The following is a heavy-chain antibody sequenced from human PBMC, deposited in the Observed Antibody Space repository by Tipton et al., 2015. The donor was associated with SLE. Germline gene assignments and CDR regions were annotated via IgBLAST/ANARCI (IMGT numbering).Heavy chain of an antibody. CDR3: TRHVVGVASRPGWFDT. Sequence: TLSLTCTVSGDPITSSSYYWGWIRQPPGKGLEWVGSIYYRANTYYNPSLKSRVTISVDTSRNQFSLKLNFVTAADTAFYYCTRHVVGVASRPGWFDTWGQGTLVSVSS. V-gene: IGHV4-39*01. D-gene: IGHD2-15*01. CDR1: GDPITSSSYY. CDR2: IYYRANT. J-gene: IGHJ5*02.